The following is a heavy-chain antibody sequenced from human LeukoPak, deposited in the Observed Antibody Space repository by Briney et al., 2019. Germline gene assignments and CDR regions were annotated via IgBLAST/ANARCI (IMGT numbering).Heavy chain of an antibody. D-gene: IGHD3-22*01. J-gene: IGHJ3*02. CDR3: ARFYYDSSGYAFDI. Sequence: GGSLRLSCAASGFTFNNYGMHWVRQAPGKGLEWVAFIRYNGNNQYYADSVKGRFTISRDNSKNTLYLQMNSLKGDDTAVYYCARFYYDSSGYAFDIWGQGTMVTVSS. CDR1: GFTFNNYG. CDR2: IRYNGNNQ. V-gene: IGHV3-30*02.